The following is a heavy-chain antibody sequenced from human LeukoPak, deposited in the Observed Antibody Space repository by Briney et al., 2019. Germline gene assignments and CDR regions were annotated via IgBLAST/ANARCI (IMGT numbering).Heavy chain of an antibody. CDR1: GGSFSGYY. Sequence: MTSETLSLTCAVYGGSFSGYYWSWIRQPPGKGLEWIGEINHSGSTNYNPSLKSRVTISVDTSKNQFSLKLSSVTAADTAVYYCARRRWFDPWGQGTLVTVSS. V-gene: IGHV4-34*01. J-gene: IGHJ5*02. CDR2: INHSGST. CDR3: ARRRWFDP.